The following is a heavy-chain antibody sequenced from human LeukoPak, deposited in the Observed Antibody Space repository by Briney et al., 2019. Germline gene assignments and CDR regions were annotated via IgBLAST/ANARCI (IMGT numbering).Heavy chain of an antibody. J-gene: IGHJ2*01. Sequence: ASVKVSCKASGYTFTSYDIHWVRQATGQGLEWMGWMNPNSGKTGYAQRFQGRVTMTRNTSITTAYMELSSLRSEDTAMYYCASLIQNVYYGSEGAGYFDLWGRGTLVTVSS. V-gene: IGHV1-8*01. CDR2: MNPNSGKT. CDR1: GYTFTSYD. D-gene: IGHD3-10*01. CDR3: ASLIQNVYYGSEGAGYFDL.